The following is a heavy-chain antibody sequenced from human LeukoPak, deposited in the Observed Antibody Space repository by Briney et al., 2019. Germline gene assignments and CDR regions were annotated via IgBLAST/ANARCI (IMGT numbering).Heavy chain of an antibody. D-gene: IGHD5-18*01. CDR1: GLTFSEFW. J-gene: IGHJ4*02. V-gene: IGHV3-74*01. CDR3: ATGHSYGYDY. Sequence: GGSLRLSCAASGLTFSEFWMHWVRQPPRKGLVWVALVKVDGRTTIYADSVKGRFTISRDNAKNTLYLQMNSLRAADSGVYYCATGHSYGYDYWGQGVLVTVSS. CDR2: VKVDGRTT.